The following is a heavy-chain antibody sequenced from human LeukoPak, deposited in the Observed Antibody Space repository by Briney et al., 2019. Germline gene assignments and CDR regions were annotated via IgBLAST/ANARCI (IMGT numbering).Heavy chain of an antibody. CDR1: GYTFTSYG. V-gene: IGHV1-18*01. J-gene: IGHJ5*02. CDR2: ISAYNGNT. CDR3: ARAVYYYDSSGCYREFDP. D-gene: IGHD3-22*01. Sequence: ASVKVSCKASGYTFTSYGISWVRQAPGQGLEWMGWISAYNGNTNYAQKLRGRVTMTTDTSTSTAYMELRSLRSDDTAVYYCARAVYYYDSSGCYREFDPWGRGTLVTVSS.